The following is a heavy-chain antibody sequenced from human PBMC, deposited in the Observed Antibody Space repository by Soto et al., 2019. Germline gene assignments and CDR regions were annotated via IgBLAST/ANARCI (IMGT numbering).Heavy chain of an antibody. CDR3: ARHLGPTGPNY. CDR2: IYYTGST. V-gene: IGHV4-39*01. Sequence: SETLSLTCTVSGDSISDSNYHWGWVRQPPGKGLEWIGSIYYTGSTYYNPSLKSRVTISGDTSKNQFSLKLTSVADGDSAVYYCARHLGPTGPNYWGQGALVTVSS. D-gene: IGHD1-26*01. CDR1: GDSISDSNYH. J-gene: IGHJ4*02.